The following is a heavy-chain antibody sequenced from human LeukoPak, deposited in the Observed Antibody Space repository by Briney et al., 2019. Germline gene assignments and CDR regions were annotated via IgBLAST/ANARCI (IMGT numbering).Heavy chain of an antibody. D-gene: IGHD3-22*01. V-gene: IGHV3-9*01. CDR3: ASASNYYDSSGYYY. CDR2: VSWNSGSI. Sequence: GRSLRLSCAASGFSFDDFTMHWVRQVPGKGLEWVSGVSWNSGSIGYADSVKGRFTVSRDNAKNSLYLQMNSLRAEDTAVYYCASASNYYDSSGYYYWGQGTLVTVSS. J-gene: IGHJ4*02. CDR1: GFSFDDFT.